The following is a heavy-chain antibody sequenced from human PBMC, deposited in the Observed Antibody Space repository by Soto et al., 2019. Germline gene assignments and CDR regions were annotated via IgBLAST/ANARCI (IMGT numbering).Heavy chain of an antibody. V-gene: IGHV3-15*01. CDR1: GFTFSNAW. Sequence: LRLSCAASGFTFSNAWMSWVRQAPGKGLEWVGRIKSKTDGGTTDYAAPVKGRFTISRDDSKNTLYLQMNSLKTEDTAVYYCTTGITIFGVAGVDYWGQGTLVTVSS. CDR2: IKSKTDGGTT. D-gene: IGHD3-3*01. J-gene: IGHJ4*02. CDR3: TTGITIFGVAGVDY.